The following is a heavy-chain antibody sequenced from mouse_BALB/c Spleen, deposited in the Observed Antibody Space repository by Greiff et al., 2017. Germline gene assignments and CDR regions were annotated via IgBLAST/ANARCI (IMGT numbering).Heavy chain of an antibody. D-gene: IGHD3-3*01. CDR3: ARGAVREAMDY. CDR2: IYPGNSDT. Sequence: EVKLVESGTVLVRPGASVKMSCKASGYTFTSYCMHWVNQRPGQGLEWIGAIYPGNSDTSYNQKFKGKAKMTAVTSTSTAYMELSSLTNEDTAIYYCARGAVREAMDYWGQGTSVTVSS. CDR1: GYTFTSYC. V-gene: IGHV1-5*01. J-gene: IGHJ4*01.